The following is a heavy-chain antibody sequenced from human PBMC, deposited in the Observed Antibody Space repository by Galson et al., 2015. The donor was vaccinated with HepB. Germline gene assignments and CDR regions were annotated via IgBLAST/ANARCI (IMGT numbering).Heavy chain of an antibody. CDR1: TFIFSTYS. J-gene: IGHJ5*02. Sequence: SLRLSCAASTFIFSTYSMNWVRQAPGKGLEWISYISSSSNTIYYADSVKGRFTISRDNAKNSLYLQMNSLRAEDTAVYYCAKTALGWFDPWGQGTLVTVSS. V-gene: IGHV3-48*04. D-gene: IGHD6-25*01. CDR3: AKTALGWFDP. CDR2: ISSSSNTI.